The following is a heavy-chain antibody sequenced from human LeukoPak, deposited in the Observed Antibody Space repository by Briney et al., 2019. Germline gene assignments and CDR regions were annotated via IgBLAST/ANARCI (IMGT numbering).Heavy chain of an antibody. CDR3: ARETYSSSYNDY. D-gene: IGHD6-6*01. J-gene: IGHJ4*02. CDR1: GYTFTGYW. V-gene: IGHV1-46*01. Sequence: GASVKVSCKAFGYTFTGYWMHWVRQAPGQGPEWMGVISPSGGSTIYAQKFKGRVTLTRDMSTSTDYLELSSLRSEDTAVYYCARETYSSSYNDYWGQGTLVTVSS. CDR2: ISPSGGST.